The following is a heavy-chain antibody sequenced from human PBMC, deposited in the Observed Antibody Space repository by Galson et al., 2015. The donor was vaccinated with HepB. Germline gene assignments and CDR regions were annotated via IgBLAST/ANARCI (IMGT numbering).Heavy chain of an antibody. CDR1: GFTFSSYG. J-gene: IGHJ6*03. CDR3: ARAGLLASYYYYYYMDV. Sequence: SLRLSCAASGFTFSSYGMHWVRQAPGKGLEWVAVIWYDGSNKYYADSVKGRFTISRDNSKNTLYLQMNSLRAEDTAVYYCARAGLLASYYYYYYMDVWGKGTTVTVSS. D-gene: IGHD1-26*01. CDR2: IWYDGSNK. V-gene: IGHV3-33*01.